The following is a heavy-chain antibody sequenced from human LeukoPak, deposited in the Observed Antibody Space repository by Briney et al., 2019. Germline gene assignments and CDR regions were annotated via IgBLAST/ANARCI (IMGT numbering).Heavy chain of an antibody. CDR1: GGSISSGDYY. CDR2: IYYSGST. Sequence: PSETLSLTCTVSGGSISSGDYYWSWIRQPPGKGLEWIGYIYYSGSTYYNPSLKSRVTISVDTSKNHFSLKLSSVTAADTAVYYCASIPYYDFWSGYYAPSYFDYWGQGTLVTVSS. CDR3: ASIPYYDFWSGYYAPSYFDY. D-gene: IGHD3-3*01. V-gene: IGHV4-30-4*08. J-gene: IGHJ4*02.